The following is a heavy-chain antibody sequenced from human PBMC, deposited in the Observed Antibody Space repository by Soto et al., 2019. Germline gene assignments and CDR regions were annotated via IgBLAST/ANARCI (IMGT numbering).Heavy chain of an antibody. CDR2: VSPPFRTS. CDR1: GVSFNNNG. J-gene: IGHJ6*02. Sequence: QVQLVQSGAEVKKPGSSVKVSCKTSGVSFNNNGIGWVRQAPGHGLEWMGGVSPPFRTSNYARKFQGRISITADTSTGTVNMELCSLTSENTAQYYCARVLYYGSGSYSPYGMDVWGQGTTVTGSS. CDR3: ARVLYYGSGSYSPYGMDV. V-gene: IGHV1-69*06. D-gene: IGHD3-10*01.